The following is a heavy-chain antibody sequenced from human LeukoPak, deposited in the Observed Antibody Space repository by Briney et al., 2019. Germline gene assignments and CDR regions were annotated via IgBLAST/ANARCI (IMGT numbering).Heavy chain of an antibody. CDR1: GGSISSSSYY. CDR3: ARLGIAAAGTRRSIDY. D-gene: IGHD6-13*01. J-gene: IGHJ4*02. V-gene: IGHV4-39*07. Sequence: PSETLSLTCTVSGGSISSSSYYWGWIRQPPGKGLEWIGSIYYSGSTYYNPSLKSRVTISVDTSKNQFSLKLSSVTAADTAVYYCARLGIAAAGTRRSIDYWGQGTLVTVSS. CDR2: IYYSGST.